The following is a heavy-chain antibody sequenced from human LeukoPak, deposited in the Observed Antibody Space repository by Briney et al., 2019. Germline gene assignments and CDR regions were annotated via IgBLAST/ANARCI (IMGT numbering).Heavy chain of an antibody. CDR1: GFTFSRYG. Sequence: GRPLRLSCAASGFTFSRYGLHWVRQAPAKGLEWVALISYNGHNKYYADSVKGRFTISRDNSKNTLYLQMNSLRAEDTAVYYCAKDLEVPILDYWGQGTLVTVSS. J-gene: IGHJ4*02. CDR3: AKDLEVPILDY. CDR2: ISYNGHNK. D-gene: IGHD1-1*01. V-gene: IGHV3-30*18.